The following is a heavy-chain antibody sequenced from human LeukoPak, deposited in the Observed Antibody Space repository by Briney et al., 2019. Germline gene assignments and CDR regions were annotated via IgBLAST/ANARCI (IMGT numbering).Heavy chain of an antibody. CDR3: AREWYSSTDYYYYGMDV. Sequence: PGGSLRLSCAASGFTFDDYAMHWVRQAPGKGLEWVSGISWNSGSIGYADSVKGRFTISRDNSKNTLYLQMNSLRAEDTAVYYCAREWYSSTDYYYYGMDVWGQGTTVTVSS. CDR2: ISWNSGSI. D-gene: IGHD6-13*01. V-gene: IGHV3-9*01. J-gene: IGHJ6*02. CDR1: GFTFDDYA.